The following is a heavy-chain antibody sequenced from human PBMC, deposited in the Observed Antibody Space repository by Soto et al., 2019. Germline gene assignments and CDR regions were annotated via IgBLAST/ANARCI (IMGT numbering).Heavy chain of an antibody. CDR1: GYNFTSYG. D-gene: IGHD6-13*01. Sequence: ASVKVSCKASGYNFTSYGISWVRQAPGQGLERMGWISAYNGNTNYAQKLQGRVTMTTDTSTSTAYMELRSLRSDDTAVYYCAREWTQQLVRAWFDPWGQGTLVTVSS. CDR2: ISAYNGNT. CDR3: AREWTQQLVRAWFDP. J-gene: IGHJ5*02. V-gene: IGHV1-18*01.